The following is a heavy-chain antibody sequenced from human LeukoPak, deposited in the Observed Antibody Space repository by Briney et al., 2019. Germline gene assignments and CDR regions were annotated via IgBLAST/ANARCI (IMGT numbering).Heavy chain of an antibody. Sequence: SETLSLTCTVSGGPISSGGYYWSWIRQPPGKGLEWIGNIYHSGSTYYNPSLKSRVTISVDRSKNQFSLNLSSVTVADTAVYYCARETPAATPPGGIDYWGQGTLVTVSS. CDR1: GGPISSGGYY. D-gene: IGHD2-2*01. V-gene: IGHV4-30-2*01. CDR3: ARETPAATPPGGIDY. J-gene: IGHJ4*02. CDR2: IYHSGST.